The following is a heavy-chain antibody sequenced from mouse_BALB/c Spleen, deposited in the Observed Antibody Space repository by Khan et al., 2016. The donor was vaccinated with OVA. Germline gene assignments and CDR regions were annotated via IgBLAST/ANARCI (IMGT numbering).Heavy chain of an antibody. CDR3: ARDGNYMDY. D-gene: IGHD2-1*01. Sequence: EVKLEESGPDLVKPSQSLSLTCTVTGYSITSGYSWHWIRQFPGNKLEWMGYIYHSGSINYNPSLKSRFSITRDTSKNLFFLQLNSVTTEETATYYCARDGNYMDYWGQGTSATVSS. CDR2: IYHSGSI. V-gene: IGHV3-1*02. CDR1: GYSITSGYS. J-gene: IGHJ4*01.